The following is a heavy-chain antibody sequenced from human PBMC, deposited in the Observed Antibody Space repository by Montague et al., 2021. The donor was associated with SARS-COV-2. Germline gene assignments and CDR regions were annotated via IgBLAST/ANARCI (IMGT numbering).Heavy chain of an antibody. CDR3: ARDRYSSSTYYYYYYLDV. Sequence: SLRLSCAASGFTFSDYYMSWIRQAPGKGLVWVSYISSSGSTIYYADSVKGRFTISRDNAKNSLYLQMNSLRAEDAAVYYCARDRYSSSTYYYYYYLDVWGKGIPVTVSS. CDR1: GFTFSDYY. D-gene: IGHD6-6*01. J-gene: IGHJ6*03. V-gene: IGHV3-11*01. CDR2: ISSSGSTI.